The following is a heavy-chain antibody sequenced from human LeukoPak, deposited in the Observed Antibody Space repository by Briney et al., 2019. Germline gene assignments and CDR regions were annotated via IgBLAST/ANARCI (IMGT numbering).Heavy chain of an antibody. V-gene: IGHV1-69*13. D-gene: IGHD3-3*01. Sequence: SVKVSCKASGGTFSSYAISWVRQAPGQGLEWMGGIIPIFGTANYAQKFQGRVTITADESTSTAYMELSSLRPEDTAVYYCARSERSLEWLLYGGYYYYYMDVWGKGTTVTVSS. CDR3: ARSERSLEWLLYGGYYYYYMDV. J-gene: IGHJ6*03. CDR1: GGTFSSYA. CDR2: IIPIFGTA.